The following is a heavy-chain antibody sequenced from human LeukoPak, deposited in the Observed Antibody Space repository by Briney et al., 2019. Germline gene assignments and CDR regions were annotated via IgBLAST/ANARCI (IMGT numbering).Heavy chain of an antibody. D-gene: IGHD3-22*01. Sequence: GGSLRLSCAASEFTFNSYSFNWIRQTPGGRLEWDSSISSGSTYIYYSDSVKGRFTVSRDNAKNSLFLQMNNLRAEDTAVYYCARDPFYYDAAGSDDYWGQGTLVTVSS. V-gene: IGHV3-21*01. CDR3: ARDPFYYDAAGSDDY. J-gene: IGHJ4*02. CDR1: EFTFNSYS. CDR2: ISSGSTYI.